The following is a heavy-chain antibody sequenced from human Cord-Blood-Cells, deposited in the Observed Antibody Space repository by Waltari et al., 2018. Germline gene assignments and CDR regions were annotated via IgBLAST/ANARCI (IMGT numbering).Heavy chain of an antibody. CDR3: AKAYYYYGMDV. CDR2: ISYDGSNK. V-gene: IGHV3-30*18. J-gene: IGHJ6*02. Sequence: QVQLVESGGGVVQPGRSLRLSCAASGFTFSSYGMHWVRQAPGKGLGWVAVISYDGSNKYYADSVKGRFTISRDNSKNTLYLQMNSLRAEDTAVYYCAKAYYYYGMDVWGQGTTVTVSS. CDR1: GFTFSSYG.